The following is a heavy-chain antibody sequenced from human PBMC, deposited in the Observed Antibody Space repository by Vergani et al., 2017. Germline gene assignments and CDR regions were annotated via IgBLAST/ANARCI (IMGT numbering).Heavy chain of an antibody. CDR2: IYAGDSDV. CDR1: GYSITNYW. J-gene: IGHJ5*02. D-gene: IGHD3-3*01. CDR3: AKTHDFSSLYSSYNWFDP. Sequence: EVQLVQSGAEVKKPGESLKILCQGSGYSITNYWIACVRQRPGKGLEWMGNIYAGDSDVRYSPSFQGQVTMSVDKSLSTAYLQWSSLKASDTATYYCAKTHDFSSLYSSYNWFDPWGQGTQVTVSS. V-gene: IGHV5-51*03.